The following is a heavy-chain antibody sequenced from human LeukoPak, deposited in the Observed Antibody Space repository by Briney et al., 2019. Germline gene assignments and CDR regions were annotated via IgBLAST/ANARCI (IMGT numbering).Heavy chain of an antibody. Sequence: GGSLRLSCAASGFTFRSYAMHWVRQAPGKGLEWVAVISYDGSNKYYADSVKGRFTISRDNSKNTLYLQMNSLRAEDTAVYYCARDGYSSGWYPDWYFDLWGRGTLVTVSS. CDR2: ISYDGSNK. CDR1: GFTFRSYA. D-gene: IGHD6-19*01. V-gene: IGHV3-30-3*01. J-gene: IGHJ2*01. CDR3: ARDGYSSGWYPDWYFDL.